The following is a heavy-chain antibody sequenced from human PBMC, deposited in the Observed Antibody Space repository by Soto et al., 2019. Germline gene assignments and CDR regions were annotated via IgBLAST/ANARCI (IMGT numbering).Heavy chain of an antibody. V-gene: IGHV3-15*07. Sequence: EVQLVESGGGLVKPGGSLRLSCAGSGFTFSNVWMNWVRQAPGKGLEWVGRIISETDGGTIDYAAPVKGRFTISRDDSNNTLYLQMNSLKTEDTATYYCTPLALKYNSDWYPLADWGQGTRVTVSS. J-gene: IGHJ4*02. D-gene: IGHD6-19*01. CDR3: TPLALKYNSDWYPLAD. CDR2: IISETDGGTI. CDR1: GFTFSNVW.